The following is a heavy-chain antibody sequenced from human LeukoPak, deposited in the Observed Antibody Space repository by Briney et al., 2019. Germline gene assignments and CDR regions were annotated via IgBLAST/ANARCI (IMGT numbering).Heavy chain of an antibody. CDR1: GGSISSYY. D-gene: IGHD1-26*01. V-gene: IGHV4-59*01. Sequence: SETLSLTCTVSGGSISSYYWSWIRQPPGKGLEWIGYIYYSGSTNYNPPLKSRVTISVDTSKNQFSLKLSSVTAADTAVYYCARGDVVYYHIDYWGQGTLVTVSS. CDR2: IYYSGST. J-gene: IGHJ4*02. CDR3: ARGDVVYYHIDY.